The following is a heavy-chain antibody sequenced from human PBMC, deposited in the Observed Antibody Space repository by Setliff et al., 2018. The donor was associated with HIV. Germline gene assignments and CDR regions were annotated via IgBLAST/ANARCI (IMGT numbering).Heavy chain of an antibody. Sequence: GESLKISCKGSGYSFTSYWISWVRQMPGKGLEWMGRIDPSNSNTNYSPSFRGQVTISADKSTTTAYLDWASLKASDTAMYYCVRYIGAAAGYIDHWGQGTLVTASS. V-gene: IGHV5-10-1*04. CDR3: VRYIGAAAGYIDH. J-gene: IGHJ4*02. CDR1: GYSFTSYW. D-gene: IGHD6-25*01. CDR2: IDPSNSNT.